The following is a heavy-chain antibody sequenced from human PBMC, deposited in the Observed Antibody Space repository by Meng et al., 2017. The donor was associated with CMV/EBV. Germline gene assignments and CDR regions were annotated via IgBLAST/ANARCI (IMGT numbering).Heavy chain of an antibody. CDR2: IYYSGST. D-gene: IGHD6-6*01. CDR1: GGSISSYY. CDR3: ARGRAIAARPIDY. J-gene: IGHJ4*02. V-gene: IGHV4-59*01. Sequence: GSLRLSCTVSGGSISSYYWSWIRQPPGKGLEWIGYIYYSGSTNYNPSLKSRVTISVDTSKNQFSLKLSSVTAADTAVYYCARGRAIAARPIDYWGQGTLVTVSS.